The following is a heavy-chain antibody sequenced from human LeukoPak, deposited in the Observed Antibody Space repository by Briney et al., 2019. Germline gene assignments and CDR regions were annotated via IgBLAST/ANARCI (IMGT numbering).Heavy chain of an antibody. CDR2: ISSTRSSI. J-gene: IGHJ3*02. V-gene: IGHV3-48*01. CDR1: GFTFSNYG. Sequence: GGSLRLSCAASGFTFSNYGMNWVRQAPGKGLEWVSYISSTRSSIDYADSVRGRFTISRDNARNSLYLQMNSLRAEDTAVYYCARVGAARPDIWGQGTMVTVSS. D-gene: IGHD6-6*01. CDR3: ARVGAARPDI.